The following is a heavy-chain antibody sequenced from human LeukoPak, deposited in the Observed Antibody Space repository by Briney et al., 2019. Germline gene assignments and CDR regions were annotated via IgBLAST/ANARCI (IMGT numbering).Heavy chain of an antibody. Sequence: GGSLRLSCAASGFTFSRDSMNWVRQAPGKGLEWVSYISSSSGTIYYTDSVKGRFTISRDNAKNSLYLQMNSLRAEDTAVYYCARTIMITFGGIIDAFDIWGQGTMVTVSS. D-gene: IGHD3-16*02. CDR3: ARTIMITFGGIIDAFDI. V-gene: IGHV3-48*04. CDR2: ISSSSGTI. CDR1: GFTFSRDS. J-gene: IGHJ3*02.